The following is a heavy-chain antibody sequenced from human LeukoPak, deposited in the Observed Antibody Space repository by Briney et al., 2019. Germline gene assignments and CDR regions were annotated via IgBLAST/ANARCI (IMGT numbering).Heavy chain of an antibody. CDR3: AIPTASNYYGMDV. Sequence: GESLKISCKGSRYSFTSYWIGWVRQMPGKGLEWMGIIYPGDSDTRYGPSFQGQVTISADKSISTAYLQWSSLKASDTAMYYCAIPTASNYYGMDVWGQGTTVTVSS. J-gene: IGHJ6*02. V-gene: IGHV5-51*01. CDR1: RYSFTSYW. D-gene: IGHD4-17*01. CDR2: IYPGDSDT.